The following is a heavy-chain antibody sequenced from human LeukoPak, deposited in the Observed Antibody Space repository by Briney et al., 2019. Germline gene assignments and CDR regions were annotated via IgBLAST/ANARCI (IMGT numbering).Heavy chain of an antibody. V-gene: IGHV3-15*01. D-gene: IGHD3-3*01. CDR3: TTDPAALRFLEWLSPFDY. CDR1: GFTFSNYA. J-gene: IGHJ4*02. Sequence: PGGSLRLSCAASGFTFSNYAMGWVRQAPGKGLEWVGRIKSKTDGGTTDYAAPVKGRFTISRDDSKNTLYLQMNSLKTEDTAVYYCTTDPAALRFLEWLSPFDYWGQGTLVTVSS. CDR2: IKSKTDGGTT.